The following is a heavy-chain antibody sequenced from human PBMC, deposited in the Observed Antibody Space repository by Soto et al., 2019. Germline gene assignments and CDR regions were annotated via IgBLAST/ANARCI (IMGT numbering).Heavy chain of an antibody. CDR3: ASPYYDSSGYYFDAFDI. J-gene: IGHJ3*02. D-gene: IGHD3-22*01. CDR2: IYPGDSDT. V-gene: IGHV5-51*07. CDR1: GYSFTSYW. Sequence: PGESLKISCKGSGYSFTSYWIGWVHQMPGKGLEWMGIIYPGDSDTRYSPSFQGQVTISADKSISTAYLQWSSLKASDTAMYYCASPYYDSSGYYFDAFDIWGQGTMVTVSS.